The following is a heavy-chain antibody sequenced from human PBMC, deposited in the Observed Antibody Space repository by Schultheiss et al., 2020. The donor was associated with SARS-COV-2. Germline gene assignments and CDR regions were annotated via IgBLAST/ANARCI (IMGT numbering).Heavy chain of an antibody. J-gene: IGHJ4*02. CDR3: ATNVVAAAGGDFDY. D-gene: IGHD6-13*01. CDR2: ISSSSSTI. V-gene: IGHV3-48*01. Sequence: GESLKISCAASGFTFSSYSMNWVRQAPGKGLEWVSYISSSSSTIYYADSVKGRFTISRDNAKNSLYLQMNSLRAEDTAVYYCATNVVAAAGGDFDYWGQGTLVTVSS. CDR1: GFTFSSYS.